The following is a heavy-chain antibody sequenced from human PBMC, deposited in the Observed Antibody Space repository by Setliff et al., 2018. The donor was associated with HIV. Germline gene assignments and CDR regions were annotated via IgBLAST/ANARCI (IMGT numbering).Heavy chain of an antibody. CDR1: GGSINSSAYY. J-gene: IGHJ4*02. CDR3: AGSSSYSFDF. V-gene: IGHV4-39*02. D-gene: IGHD6-13*01. Sequence: SETLSLTCTVSGGSINSSAYYWSWIRQPPGKGLEWIGEIHHSGSTNYNPSLKSRVTISVGTSKKHFSLKLTSVTAADTAVYYCAGSSSYSFDFWGQGTLVTVSS. CDR2: IHHSGST.